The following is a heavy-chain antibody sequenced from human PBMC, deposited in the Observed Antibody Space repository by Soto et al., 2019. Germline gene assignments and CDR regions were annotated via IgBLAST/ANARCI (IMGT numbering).Heavy chain of an antibody. Sequence: QVQLVQSGAEVKKPGSSVKVSCKASGGTFSSYAISWVRQAPGQVLEWMVGIIPIFGTANYAQKFQGRVTITADKSTSTAYMELSSLRSEDTGVYYCEGEIAAAGTIEGRHYYYGMDVWGQGNTVTVYS. CDR1: GGTFSSYA. D-gene: IGHD6-13*01. V-gene: IGHV1-69*06. J-gene: IGHJ6*02. CDR3: EGEIAAAGTIEGRHYYYGMDV. CDR2: IIPIFGTA.